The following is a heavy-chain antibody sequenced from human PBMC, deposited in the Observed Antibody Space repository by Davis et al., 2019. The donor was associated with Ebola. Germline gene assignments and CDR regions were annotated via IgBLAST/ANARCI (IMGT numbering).Heavy chain of an antibody. D-gene: IGHD1-26*01. V-gene: IGHV1-18*04. Sequence: ASVKVSCKASGYTFTNYGITWVRQAPGQGLEWMGWINPHNGNTNYAQNVQGRVTMTTDTSTSTAYMEVGSLKSDDTAVYYCARVREYGMDVWGQGTTVTVSS. CDR3: ARVREYGMDV. J-gene: IGHJ6*02. CDR1: GYTFTNYG. CDR2: INPHNGNT.